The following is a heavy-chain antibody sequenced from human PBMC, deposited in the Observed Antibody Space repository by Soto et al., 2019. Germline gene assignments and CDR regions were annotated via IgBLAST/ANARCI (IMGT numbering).Heavy chain of an antibody. V-gene: IGHV1-18*01. D-gene: IGHD3-10*01. CDR1: GYTFNSYS. CDR3: ARVEAPFGESLH. J-gene: IGHJ4*02. Sequence: SVKVSCKTSGYTFNSYSMDRLRQAPGQGLEWLGWISPDDGNTEYEQKFQGRVTMTADTLTNNAYLELRSLKSDDTAIYYCARVEAPFGESLHWGQGTPVTVSS. CDR2: ISPDDGNT.